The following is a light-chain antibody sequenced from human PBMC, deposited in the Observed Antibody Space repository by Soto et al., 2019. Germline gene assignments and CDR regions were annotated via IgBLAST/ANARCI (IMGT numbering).Light chain of an antibody. CDR3: GTWDSTLSAVL. CDR1: SSNIGNNR. V-gene: IGLV1-51*01. CDR2: DDN. Sequence: QSVLTQSPSVSAAPGQKVTISCSGSSSNIGNNRVAWYQQLPGTAPKLLIYDDNQRPSGIPDRFSGSKSGTSATLGIAGLQTGDEADYYCGTWDSTLSAVLFGGVTKLTVL. J-gene: IGLJ2*01.